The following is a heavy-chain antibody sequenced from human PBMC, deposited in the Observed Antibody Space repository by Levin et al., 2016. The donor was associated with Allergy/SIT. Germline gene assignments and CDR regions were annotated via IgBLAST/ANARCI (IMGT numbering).Heavy chain of an antibody. V-gene: IGHV4-59*01. CDR3: ARGVTIITYAFDI. CDR2: IYYSGST. J-gene: IGHJ3*02. D-gene: IGHD3-10*01. Sequence: WIRQPPGKGLEWIGYIYYSGSTNYNPSLKSRVTISVDTSKNQFSLKLSSVTAADTAVYYCARGVTIITYAFDIWGQGTMVTVSS.